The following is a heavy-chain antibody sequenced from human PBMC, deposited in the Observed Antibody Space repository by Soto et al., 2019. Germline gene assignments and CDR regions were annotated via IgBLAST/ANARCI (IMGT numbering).Heavy chain of an antibody. CDR3: AHTLHDSGTYTFDY. V-gene: IGHV2-5*02. Sequence: QITLKESGPTLVKPTQTLTLTCTFSGFSLSISGVGVGWIRHRPGKPLEWLALIYWDGDKRYNPSLKSRLTMTKDTSKHQVVLTMTNMDPVDTATYYCAHTLHDSGTYTFDYWGQGTLVTVSS. D-gene: IGHD3-10*01. J-gene: IGHJ4*02. CDR2: IYWDGDK. CDR1: GFSLSISGVG.